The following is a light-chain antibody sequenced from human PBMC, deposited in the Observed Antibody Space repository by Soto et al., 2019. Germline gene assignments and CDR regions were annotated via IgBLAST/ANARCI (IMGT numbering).Light chain of an antibody. CDR3: CSYAGSSTFPYV. Sequence: QSALTQPASVSGSPGQSITISCTGTSSDVGSYNLVSWYQHHPGKAPKLMIYEVSKRPSGVSNRFSGSKSGNTASLTISGLQAEDEAHYYCCSYAGSSTFPYVFGTGTKVTVL. V-gene: IGLV2-23*02. J-gene: IGLJ1*01. CDR2: EVS. CDR1: SSDVGSYNL.